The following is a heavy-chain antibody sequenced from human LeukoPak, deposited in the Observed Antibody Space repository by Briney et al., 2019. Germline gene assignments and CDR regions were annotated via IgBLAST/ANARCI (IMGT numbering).Heavy chain of an antibody. CDR1: GASFSGFY. V-gene: IGHV4-34*01. CDR2: INHSGST. D-gene: IGHD4-23*01. Sequence: PSETLSLTCAVYGASFSGFYWSWIRQPPGKGLEWIGEINHSGSTNYNPSLKSRVTISVDTSKNQFSLKLSSVTAADTAVYYCARMAHEVATRLPFDYWGQGTLVTVSS. J-gene: IGHJ4*02. CDR3: ARMAHEVATRLPFDY.